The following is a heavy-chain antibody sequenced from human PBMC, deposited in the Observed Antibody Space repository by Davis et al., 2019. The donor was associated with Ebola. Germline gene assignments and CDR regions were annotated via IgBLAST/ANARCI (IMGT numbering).Heavy chain of an antibody. CDR2: IRQDGSEK. CDR3: ARDAHDYDAFDI. CDR1: GFSFSTYW. J-gene: IGHJ3*02. D-gene: IGHD5-12*01. V-gene: IGHV3-7*01. Sequence: GESLKISCAASGFSFSTYWMSWVRQAPGKGLEWVANIRQDGSEKYYVDSVKGRFTISRDNAKNSLFLQMNSLRAEDTAVYYCARDAHDYDAFDIWGQGTMVTVSS.